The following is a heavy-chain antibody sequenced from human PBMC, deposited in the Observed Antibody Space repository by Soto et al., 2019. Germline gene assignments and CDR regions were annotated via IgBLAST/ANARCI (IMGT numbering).Heavy chain of an antibody. CDR2: IFNYDGNQ. D-gene: IGHD2-15*01. CDR3: AREEGYCGGGCCFRSAFEL. CDR1: GFDLSRYS. V-gene: IGHV3-21*01. J-gene: IGHJ3*01. Sequence: EVQLVESGGRLVKPGGSLRLSCAASGFDLSRYSIGWVRQAPGKGLEWVSFIFNYDGNQYYADSVKGRFAISRDNAKNSVYLQMYSLRDEDTAVYFCAREEGYCGGGCCFRSAFELWGQGTVVTVSS.